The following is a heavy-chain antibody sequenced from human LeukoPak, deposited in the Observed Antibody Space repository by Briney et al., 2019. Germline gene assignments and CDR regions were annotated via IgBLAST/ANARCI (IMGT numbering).Heavy chain of an antibody. CDR3: ARDGGWGYSYVEMDV. CDR2: IIPIFGTA. CDR1: GYTFTSYA. D-gene: IGHD5-18*01. Sequence: GASVKVSCKASGYTFTSYAISWVRQAPGQGLEWMGGIIPIFGTANYAQKFQGRVTITTDESTSTAYMELGSLRSEDTAVYYCARDGGWGYSYVEMDVWGKGTTVTVSS. J-gene: IGHJ6*04. V-gene: IGHV1-69*05.